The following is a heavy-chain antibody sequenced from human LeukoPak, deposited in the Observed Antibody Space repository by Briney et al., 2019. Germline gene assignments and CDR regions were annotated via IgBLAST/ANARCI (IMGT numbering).Heavy chain of an antibody. CDR2: IYYSGST. D-gene: IGHD6-13*01. Sequence: SETLSLTCTVSGGSISSSSYYWGWIRQPPGKGLEWTGRIYYSGSTYYNPSLKSRVTISVATSKNKFSLKLCSVTAAATAVYYCARDGLQLVSVDYWGQGTLVTVSS. V-gene: IGHV4-39*07. CDR3: ARDGLQLVSVDY. CDR1: GGSISSSSYY. J-gene: IGHJ4*02.